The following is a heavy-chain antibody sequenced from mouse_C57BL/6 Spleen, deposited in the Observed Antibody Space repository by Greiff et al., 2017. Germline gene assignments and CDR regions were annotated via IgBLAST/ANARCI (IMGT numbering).Heavy chain of an antibody. CDR1: GFTFSDYG. Sequence: EVQLVESGGGLVKPGGSLKLSCAASGFTFSDYGMHWVRQAPEKGLEWVAYISSGSSTIYYADTVKGRFTLSRDNAKHTLFLQMTSLRSEDTAMYDCARDYWSRYYYAMDYWGQGTSVTVSS. D-gene: IGHD1-1*01. CDR2: ISSGSSTI. CDR3: ARDYWSRYYYAMDY. V-gene: IGHV5-17*01. J-gene: IGHJ4*01.